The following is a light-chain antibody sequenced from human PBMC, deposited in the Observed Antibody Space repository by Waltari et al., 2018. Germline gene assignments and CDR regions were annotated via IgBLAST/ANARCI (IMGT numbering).Light chain of an antibody. V-gene: IGLV2-14*01. J-gene: IGLJ2*01. CDR2: DVS. CDR1: SSDVGGSNY. CDR3: SSYTSGTTVV. Sequence: QSALTQPASVSGSPGQSITISCTGTSSDVGGSNYVSWYQQHPGKAPKLMISDVSKRPSGVSNRFSGSKSGNTASLTISGLQAEDEADYYCSSYTSGTTVVFGGGTKLTVL.